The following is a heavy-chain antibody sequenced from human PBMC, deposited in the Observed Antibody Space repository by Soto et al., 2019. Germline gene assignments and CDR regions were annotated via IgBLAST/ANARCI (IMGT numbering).Heavy chain of an antibody. D-gene: IGHD3-16*01. CDR1: GFTFTSYS. CDR3: AREMGACSDSSCYPGPYDS. CDR2: ITSKSTTI. J-gene: IGHJ5*02. Sequence: GGSLRLSCAASGFTFTSYSLNWVRQAPGQGLEWVSYITSKSTTIKYADSVKGRFTVSRDNAKNSLYLQLNSLRDEDTAVYYCAREMGACSDSSCYPGPYDSWGQGTLVTVSS. V-gene: IGHV3-48*02.